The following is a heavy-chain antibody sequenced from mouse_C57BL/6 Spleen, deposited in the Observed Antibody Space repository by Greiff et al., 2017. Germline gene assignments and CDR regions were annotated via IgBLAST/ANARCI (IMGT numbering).Heavy chain of an antibody. CDR1: GYTFTSYW. Sequence: QVQLQQPGAELVKPGASVKLSCKASGYTFTSYWMQWVKQRPGQGLEWIGEIDPSDSYTNYSQKFKGKATLTVDTSSCTAYMQLSSLTSEDSAVYYCARYITTVVATGIDYWGQGTTLTVSS. D-gene: IGHD1-1*01. CDR3: ARYITTVVATGIDY. J-gene: IGHJ2*01. CDR2: IDPSDSYT. V-gene: IGHV1-50*01.